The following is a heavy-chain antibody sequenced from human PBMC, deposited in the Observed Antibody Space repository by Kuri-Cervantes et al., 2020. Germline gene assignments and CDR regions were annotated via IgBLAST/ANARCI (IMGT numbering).Heavy chain of an antibody. CDR1: GFTFSSYS. CDR2: ISRSSRTI. CDR3: AKSAYYDYIFDY. D-gene: IGHD3-22*01. V-gene: IGHV3-48*01. Sequence: GESLKISCAASGFTFSSYSMNWVRQAPGKGLEWVSYISRSSRTIYYADSVKGRFTISRDDAKNSLYLQMNALRAEDTAFYYCAKSAYYDYIFDYWGQGTLVTVSS. J-gene: IGHJ4*02.